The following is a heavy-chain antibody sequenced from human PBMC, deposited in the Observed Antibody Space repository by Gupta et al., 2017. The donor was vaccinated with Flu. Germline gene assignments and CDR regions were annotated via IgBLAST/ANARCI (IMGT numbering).Heavy chain of an antibody. Sequence: EVQLLESGGGWVQLGGSLSISWEASGFTFSSYAMSWVRQAPGKGLEWVSAISGSGGSTYYADSVKGRFTISRDNSKNTLYLQMNSLRAEDTAVYYCAKAMDDYGDCIDYWGQGTLVTVSS. J-gene: IGHJ4*02. CDR3: AKAMDDYGDCIDY. D-gene: IGHD4-17*01. CDR1: GFTFSSYA. CDR2: ISGSGGST. V-gene: IGHV3-23*01.